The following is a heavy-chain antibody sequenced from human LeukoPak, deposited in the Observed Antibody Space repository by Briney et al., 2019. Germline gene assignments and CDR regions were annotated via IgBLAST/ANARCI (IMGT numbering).Heavy chain of an antibody. V-gene: IGHV1-2*02. D-gene: IGHD2-15*01. Sequence: ASVKVSCKAPGYTFTGYYMHWVRQAPGQGLEWMGWINPNRGGTNYAQKFQGRVTMTRDTSTSTAYMELSRLRSDDTAVYYCARDRGVVVVAAILFDYWGQGTLVTVSS. CDR1: GYTFTGYY. CDR2: INPNRGGT. J-gene: IGHJ4*02. CDR3: ARDRGVVVVAAILFDY.